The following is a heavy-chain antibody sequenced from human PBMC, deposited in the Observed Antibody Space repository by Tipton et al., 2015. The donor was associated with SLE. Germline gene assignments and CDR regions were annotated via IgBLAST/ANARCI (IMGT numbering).Heavy chain of an antibody. D-gene: IGHD3-3*01. V-gene: IGHV4-4*02. CDR2: INHSGST. CDR3: ASLEGYYDFWSGYYAFDI. Sequence: TLSLTCAVSGGSISSSNWWSWVRQPPGKGLEWIGEINHSGSTNYNPSLKSRVTISVDTSKNQFSLKLSSVTAADTAVYYCASLEGYYDFWSGYYAFDIWGQGTMVTVSS. J-gene: IGHJ3*02. CDR1: GGSISSSNW.